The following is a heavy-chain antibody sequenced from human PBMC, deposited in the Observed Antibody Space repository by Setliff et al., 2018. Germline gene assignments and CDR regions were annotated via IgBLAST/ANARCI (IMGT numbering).Heavy chain of an antibody. D-gene: IGHD4-17*01. J-gene: IGHJ3*02. V-gene: IGHV1-69*10. CDR3: ASLRLRYDAFDI. CDR1: GGTFSSYA. Sequence: SVKVSCKASGGTFSSYAISWVRQAPGQGLEWMGGIIPILGIANYAQKFQGRVTITADESTSTAYMELSSLRSEDTAVYYCASLRLRYDAFDIWGQGTMVTVSS. CDR2: IIPILGIA.